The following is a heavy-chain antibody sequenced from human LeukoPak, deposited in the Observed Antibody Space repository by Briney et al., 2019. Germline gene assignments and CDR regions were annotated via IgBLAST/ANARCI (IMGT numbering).Heavy chain of an antibody. CDR3: ANQAKFFGVVINYFDY. CDR2: IIPIFGTA. D-gene: IGHD3-3*01. Sequence: ASVKVSCKASGGTFSSYAISWVRQAPGQGLEWMGGIIPIFGTANYAQKFQGRVTITADKSTSTAYMELSSLRSEDTAVYYCANQAKFFGVVINYFDYWGQGTLVTVSS. CDR1: GGTFSSYA. J-gene: IGHJ4*02. V-gene: IGHV1-69*06.